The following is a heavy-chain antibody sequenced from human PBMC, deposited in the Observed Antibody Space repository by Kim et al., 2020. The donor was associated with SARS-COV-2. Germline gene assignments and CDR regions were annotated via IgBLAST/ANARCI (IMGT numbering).Heavy chain of an antibody. J-gene: IGHJ6*01. CDR1: GFTFSSYA. CDR2: ISYDGSNK. V-gene: IGHV3-30-3*01. Sequence: GESLKISCAASGFTFSSYAMHLVRQAPGKGLEWVAVISYDGSNKYYADSVKRRFTISRDTSNNTLYLQMNSLRAEDTAVYYCASGHEVAISGVVCSLFYG. D-gene: IGHD3-3*01. CDR3: ASGHEVAISGVVCSLFYG.